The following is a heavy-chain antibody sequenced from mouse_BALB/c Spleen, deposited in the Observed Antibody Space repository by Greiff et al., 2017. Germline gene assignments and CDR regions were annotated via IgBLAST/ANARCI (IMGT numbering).Heavy chain of an antibody. CDR1: GFTFSSYA. CDR2: ISSGGSYT. J-gene: IGHJ3*01. CDR3: EREDYRYPWFAY. V-gene: IGHV5-9-1*01. Sequence: EVMLVESGGGLVKPGGSLKLSCAASGFTFSSYAMSWVRQTPEKRLEWVATISSGGSYTYYPDSVKGRFTISRDNAKNTLYLQMSSLRSEDTAMYDCEREDYRYPWFAYWGQGTLVTVSA. D-gene: IGHD2-14*01.